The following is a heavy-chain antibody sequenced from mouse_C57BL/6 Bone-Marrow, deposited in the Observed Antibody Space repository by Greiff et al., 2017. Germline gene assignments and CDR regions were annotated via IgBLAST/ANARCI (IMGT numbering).Heavy chain of an antibody. CDR3: ARGYDYNYAMDY. Sequence: EVQLQQSGPELVKPGASVKISCKASGYSFTDYNMNWVKQSNGKRLEWIGVINPNYGPTSYNQKFKGKATLTVDQSSSIAYMQLNSLTSEDSAVYYCARGYDYNYAMDYWGQGTSVTVSS. CDR1: GYSFTDYN. J-gene: IGHJ4*01. V-gene: IGHV1-39*01. CDR2: INPNYGPT. D-gene: IGHD2-4*01.